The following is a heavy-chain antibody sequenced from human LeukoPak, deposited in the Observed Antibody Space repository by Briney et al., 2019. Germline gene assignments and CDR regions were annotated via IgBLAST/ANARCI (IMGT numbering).Heavy chain of an antibody. CDR3: AKVVPYYDSITGYFDY. D-gene: IGHD3-22*01. Sequence: GGSLRLSCAASGFTFSSYALSWVRQAPGKGLEWVSAISGSGGSTYYADSVKGRFTISRDNSKNTLYLQMNSLRAEDTAVYYCAKVVPYYDSITGYFDYWGQGTLVTVSS. CDR1: GFTFSSYA. V-gene: IGHV3-23*01. J-gene: IGHJ4*02. CDR2: ISGSGGST.